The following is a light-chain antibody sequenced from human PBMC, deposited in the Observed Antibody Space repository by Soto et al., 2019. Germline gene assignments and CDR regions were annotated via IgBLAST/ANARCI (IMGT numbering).Light chain of an antibody. CDR3: AAWDDSLSSVV. J-gene: IGLJ3*02. CDR1: SSNIGFNA. V-gene: IGLV1-47*02. Sequence: QSVLTQPPSASGTPGQRVTLSCSGGSSNIGFNAVNWYQQLPGAAPKLLMHGNSQRPSGVPERFSGSKSGTSASLTIIGLRTEDEADYYCAAWDDSLSSVVFGGGTKLTVL. CDR2: GNS.